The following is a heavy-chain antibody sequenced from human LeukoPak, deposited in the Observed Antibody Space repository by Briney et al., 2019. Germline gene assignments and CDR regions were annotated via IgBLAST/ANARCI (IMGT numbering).Heavy chain of an antibody. CDR2: IYTSGST. Sequence: SETLSLTCTVSGGPISSYYWSWIRQPPGKGLEWIGYIYTSGSTNYNPSLKSRVTISVDTSKNQFSLKLSSVTAADTAVYYCARPYDYWGQGTLVTVSS. CDR3: ARPYDY. J-gene: IGHJ4*02. V-gene: IGHV4-4*09. CDR1: GGPISSYY.